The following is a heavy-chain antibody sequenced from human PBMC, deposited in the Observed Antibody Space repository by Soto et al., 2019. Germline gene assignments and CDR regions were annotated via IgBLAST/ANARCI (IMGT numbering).Heavy chain of an antibody. V-gene: IGHV3-20*04. Sequence: GGSLRLSCAASRFTFHDYGMNWVRQAPGKGLEWVSGISWNGVNTGYADSVKGRFTISRDNAKKSLYLQMNNLRPEDTALYYCARDNSDYDLDYWGQGTLVTVSS. CDR3: ARDNSDYDLDY. CDR2: ISWNGVNT. CDR1: RFTFHDYG. D-gene: IGHD5-12*01. J-gene: IGHJ4*02.